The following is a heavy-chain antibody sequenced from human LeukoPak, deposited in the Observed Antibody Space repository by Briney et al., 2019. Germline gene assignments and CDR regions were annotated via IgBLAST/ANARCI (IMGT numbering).Heavy chain of an antibody. V-gene: IGHV3-33*01. CDR1: GFTFSSYG. CDR3: ARGSSIWPRAFDY. D-gene: IGHD6-13*01. CDR2: IWYDGSNK. J-gene: IGHJ4*02. Sequence: GGSLRLSCAASGFTFSSYGMHWVRPAPGKGLEWVAVIWYDGSNKYYTDSVQGRFTISRDNSKNTLSLQMNSLRAEDTAVYYCARGSSIWPRAFDYWGQGTLVTVSS.